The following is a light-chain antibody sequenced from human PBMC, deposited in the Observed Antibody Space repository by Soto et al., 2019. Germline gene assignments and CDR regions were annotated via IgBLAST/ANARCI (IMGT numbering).Light chain of an antibody. J-gene: IGKJ1*01. CDR3: QQYNNWPPWT. CDR2: GAS. CDR1: QSVTTN. Sequence: ETVMTQSPATLSVSPGERATLSCRPSQSVTTNMAWYQQKPGQAPRLLIYGASTRATGIPARFSGSGSGTDFTLTISSLQSEDFAVYYCQQYNNWPPWTFGQWTKVDIK. V-gene: IGKV3-15*01.